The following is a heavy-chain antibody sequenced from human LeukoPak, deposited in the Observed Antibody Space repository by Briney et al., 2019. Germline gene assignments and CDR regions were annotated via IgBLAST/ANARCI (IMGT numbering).Heavy chain of an antibody. CDR1: GYSISSGYY. V-gene: IGHV4-38-2*02. Sequence: PSETLSLTCTVSGYSISSGYYWGWIRQPPGKGLEWIGSIYHSGSTYYNPALKSRVTTSVDTSTNQFSLKLNSVTAADTAVYYCARDVPDWYFDLWGRGTLVTVSS. J-gene: IGHJ2*01. CDR3: ARDVPDWYFDL. CDR2: IYHSGST. D-gene: IGHD2-2*01.